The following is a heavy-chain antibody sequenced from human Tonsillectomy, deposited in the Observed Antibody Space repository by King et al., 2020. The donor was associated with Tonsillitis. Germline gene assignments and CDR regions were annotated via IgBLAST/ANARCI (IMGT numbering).Heavy chain of an antibody. V-gene: IGHV3-15*01. CDR3: TTAQGGRGYSGYDSDYYYYYMDV. CDR2: IKSKTDGGTT. D-gene: IGHD5-12*01. J-gene: IGHJ6*03. CDR1: GFTFSNAW. Sequence: QLVQSGGGLVKPGGSLRLSCAASGFTFSNAWMRWVRQAPGKGLEWVGRIKSKTDGGTTDYAAPVKGRFTSSRDDSKNTLDLQMNSLKTEDTAVYYCTTAQGGRGYSGYDSDYYYYYMDVWGKGTTVTVSS.